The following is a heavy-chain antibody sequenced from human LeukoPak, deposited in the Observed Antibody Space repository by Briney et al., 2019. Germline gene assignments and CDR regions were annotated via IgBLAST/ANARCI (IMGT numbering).Heavy chain of an antibody. V-gene: IGHV3-21*01. CDR3: ARDGNSGYDYYYYYGMDV. CDR1: GFTFSSYS. D-gene: IGHD5-12*01. CDR2: ISSSSSYI. Sequence: PGGSLRLSCAASGFTFSSYSMNWVRQAPGKGLEWVSSISSSSSYIYYADSVKGRFTISRDNAKNSLYLQMNSLRAEDTAVYYCARDGNSGYDYYYYYGMDVRGQGTLVTVSS. J-gene: IGHJ6*02.